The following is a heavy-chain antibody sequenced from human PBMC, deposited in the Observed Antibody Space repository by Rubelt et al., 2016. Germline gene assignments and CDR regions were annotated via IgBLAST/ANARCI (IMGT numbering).Heavy chain of an antibody. V-gene: IGHV3-23*01. CDR1: GFTFSSYA. CDR2: ISGSGGST. J-gene: IGHJ5*02. Sequence: EVQLLESGGGLVQPGGSLRLSCGASGFTFSSYAMSWVRQAPGKGLEWVSAISGSGGSTYYADSVKGRFTISRDNCKNTLYLQMNSLMAEDTAVYYCAKDSKGVTIFGHWFDPWGQGTLVTVSS. CDR3: AKDSKGVTIFGHWFDP. D-gene: IGHD3-3*01.